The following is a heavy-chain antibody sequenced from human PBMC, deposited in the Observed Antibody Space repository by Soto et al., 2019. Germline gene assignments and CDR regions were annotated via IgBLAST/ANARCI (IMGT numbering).Heavy chain of an antibody. CDR2: ISYDGSNK. D-gene: IGHD2-15*01. J-gene: IGHJ4*02. Sequence: GGSLRLSCAASGFTFSSYAMHWVRQAPGKGLEWVAVISYDGSNKYYADSVKGRFTISRDNSKNTLYLQMNSLRAEDTAVYYCARDREVVTGFDYWGQGTL. CDR1: GFTFSSYA. CDR3: ARDREVVTGFDY. V-gene: IGHV3-30-3*01.